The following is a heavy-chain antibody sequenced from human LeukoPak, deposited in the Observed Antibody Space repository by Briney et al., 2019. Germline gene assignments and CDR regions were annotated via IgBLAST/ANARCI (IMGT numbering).Heavy chain of an antibody. CDR2: IYPNSGGT. CDR3: ARDFSVVVVAATLDY. D-gene: IGHD2-15*01. Sequence: ASVKVSCKASGYTLTGYYMHWVRQAPGQGLEWMGWIYPNSGGTNYAQKFQGRVTMTRDTSISTTYMELSRLRSDDTAVYYCARDFSVVVVAATLDYWGQGTLVTVSS. J-gene: IGHJ4*02. V-gene: IGHV1-2*02. CDR1: GYTLTGYY.